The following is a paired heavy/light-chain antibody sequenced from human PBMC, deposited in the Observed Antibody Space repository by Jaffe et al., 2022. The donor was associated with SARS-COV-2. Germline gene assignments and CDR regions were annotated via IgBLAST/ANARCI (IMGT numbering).Heavy chain of an antibody. D-gene: IGHD2-15*01. CDR2: ISGSGGST. CDR1: GFTFSSYA. Sequence: EVQLVESGGGLVQPGGSLRLSCAASGFTFSSYAMSWVRQAPGKGLEWVSAISGSGGSTYYADSVKGRFTISRDNSKNTLYLQMNSLRAEDTAVYYCAKEGFSCSGGGPCPYYYYYMDVWGKGTTVTVSS. V-gene: IGHV3-23*04. J-gene: IGHJ6*03. CDR3: AKEGFSCSGGGPCPYYYYYMDV.
Light chain of an antibody. CDR1: QSVSSSY. V-gene: IGKV3-20*01. J-gene: IGKJ2*01. CDR2: GAS. Sequence: EIVLTQSPGTLSLSPGERATLSCRASQSVSSSYLAWYQQKPGQAPRLLIYGASSRATGIPDRFSGSGSGTDFTLTISRLEPEDFAVYYCQQYGSSPPGYTFGQGTKLEIK. CDR3: QQYGSSPPGYT.